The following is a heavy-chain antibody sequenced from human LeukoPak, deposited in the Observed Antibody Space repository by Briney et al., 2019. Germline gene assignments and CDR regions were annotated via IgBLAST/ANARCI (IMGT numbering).Heavy chain of an antibody. CDR2: IYHSGST. D-gene: IGHD6-19*01. CDR1: GGSISSGGYF. CDR3: ARDQKAVAGLDAFDI. Sequence: SQTLSLTCSVSGGSISSGGYFWSWVRQPPGKGLEWIGYIYHSGSTYYNPSLKSRVTISLDMSKNQFSLKLTSVTAADTAVYYCARDQKAVAGLDAFDIWGQGTMVTVSS. V-gene: IGHV4-30-2*01. J-gene: IGHJ3*02.